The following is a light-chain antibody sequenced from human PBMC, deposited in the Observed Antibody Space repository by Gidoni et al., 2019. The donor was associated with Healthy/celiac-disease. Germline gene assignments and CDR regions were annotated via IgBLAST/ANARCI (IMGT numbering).Light chain of an antibody. CDR2: GAS. CDR3: QQYGSSPGVT. Sequence: EIVLTQSPGTLSLSPGERATLSCRASQSVSSSYLAWYQQKPGQAPRLLIYGASSRATGIPDSFSGSGSGTDFTLTISRLEPEDFAVYYCQQYGSSPGVTFGPXTKVDIK. V-gene: IGKV3-20*01. J-gene: IGKJ3*01. CDR1: QSVSSSY.